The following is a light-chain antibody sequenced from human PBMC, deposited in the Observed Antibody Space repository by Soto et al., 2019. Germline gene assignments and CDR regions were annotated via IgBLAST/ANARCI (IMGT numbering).Light chain of an antibody. V-gene: IGKV3-20*01. Sequence: ENVLTQSPGTLSLSPWERATLSCRASQSVSGSYLAWYQQKPGQAPRLLIYGASSRATGIPDRFSGSGSGTDFTLTINNLQPEDFATYYCQQAKSFPVSFGQGTRLEIK. CDR2: GAS. J-gene: IGKJ5*01. CDR1: QSVSGSY. CDR3: QQAKSFPVS.